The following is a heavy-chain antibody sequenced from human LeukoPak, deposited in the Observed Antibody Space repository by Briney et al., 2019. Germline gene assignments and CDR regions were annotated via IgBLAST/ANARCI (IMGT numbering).Heavy chain of an antibody. J-gene: IGHJ4*02. V-gene: IGHV4-61*02. D-gene: IGHD4-11*01. CDR2: ISTSGIT. CDR1: GGSISSGSYY. Sequence: SSETLSLTCTVSGGSISSGSYYWHWIGQPAGKGLEWIGRISTSGITKYNPSLKSRVTIPVDTSKNQFSLKLSSVTAADTAVYYCARGPDYSNYVDYWGQGTLVTVSS. CDR3: ARGPDYSNYVDY.